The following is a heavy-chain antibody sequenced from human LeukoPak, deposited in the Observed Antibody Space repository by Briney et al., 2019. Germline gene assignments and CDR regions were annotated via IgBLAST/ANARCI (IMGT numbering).Heavy chain of an antibody. CDR3: AKVWGIGTAMVDDAFDI. D-gene: IGHD5-18*01. CDR1: GFTLSSYG. CDR2: ISYDGNNK. Sequence: GGSLRLSCVASGFTLSSYGMHWVRQAPGKGLEWVAVISYDGNNKYYADSVKGRFTISRDNSKNTLYLQMNSLRAEDTAVYYCAKVWGIGTAMVDDAFDIWGQGTMVTVSS. V-gene: IGHV3-30*18. J-gene: IGHJ3*02.